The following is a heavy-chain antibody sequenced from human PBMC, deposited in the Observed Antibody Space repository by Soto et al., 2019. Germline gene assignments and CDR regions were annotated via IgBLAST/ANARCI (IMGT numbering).Heavy chain of an antibody. CDR3: ARGRRFLEWLLSSAFDI. V-gene: IGHV4-31*03. Sequence: PSETLSLTCTFSGGSISSGGYYWSWIRQHPGKGLEWIGYIYYSGSTYYNPSLKSRVTISVDTSKNQFSLKLSSVTAADTAVYYCARGRRFLEWLLSSAFDIWGQGTMVTVSS. CDR2: IYYSGST. D-gene: IGHD3-3*01. J-gene: IGHJ3*02. CDR1: GGSISSGGYY.